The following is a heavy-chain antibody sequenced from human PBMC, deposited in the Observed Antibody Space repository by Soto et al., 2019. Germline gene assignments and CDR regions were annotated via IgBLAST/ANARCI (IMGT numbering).Heavy chain of an antibody. V-gene: IGHV1-2*02. CDR2: INPNSGST. J-gene: IGHJ6*02. Sequence: DSVKVSCKASGYTFTGYDIHWVRQAPGQGLEWMGWINPNSGSTNYAQNFQGRVTMTRDTSISTAYMELSRLRSDDTAVYHCARGGKGVVVGEDYYYYGMDVWGQGTTVTVSS. CDR1: GYTFTGYD. CDR3: ARGGKGVVVGEDYYYYGMDV. D-gene: IGHD2-15*01.